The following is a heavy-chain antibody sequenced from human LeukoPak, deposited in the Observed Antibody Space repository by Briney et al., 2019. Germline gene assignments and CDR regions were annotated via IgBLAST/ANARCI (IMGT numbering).Heavy chain of an antibody. V-gene: IGHV3-20*04. Sequence: GGSLRLSCAASGFTFDDYGMSWVRQAPGKGLEWVSGISWNGGSTGYADSVKGRFTISRDNAKNSLYLQMNSLRAEDTALYYCAREDYYGSGSPTLFDYWGQGTLVTVSS. J-gene: IGHJ4*02. CDR1: GFTFDDYG. CDR2: ISWNGGST. CDR3: AREDYYGSGSPTLFDY. D-gene: IGHD3-10*01.